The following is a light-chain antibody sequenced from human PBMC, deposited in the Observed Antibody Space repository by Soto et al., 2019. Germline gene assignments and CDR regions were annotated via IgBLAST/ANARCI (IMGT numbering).Light chain of an antibody. J-gene: IGLJ3*02. CDR3: SSSHGGPTWV. Sequence: QSALTQPASVSGSPGQWITISCTGSSSDVGSYDRVSWYQQYPGKAPTLMIYEVNKRPSGISNRFSGSKSGNTASLTISGLQAEDEAHYYCSSSHGGPTWVFGGGTKLTVL. CDR1: SSDVGSYDR. V-gene: IGLV2-23*02. CDR2: EVN.